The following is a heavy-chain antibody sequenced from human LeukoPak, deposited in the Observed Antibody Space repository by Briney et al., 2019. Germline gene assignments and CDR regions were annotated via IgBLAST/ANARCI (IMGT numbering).Heavy chain of an antibody. D-gene: IGHD6-13*01. J-gene: IGHJ4*02. CDR2: IYSSGTT. Sequence: SQTLSLTCTVSGGSITSYYWSWLRQPAGKGLEWIGRIYSSGTTNYNPSLKSRVTMSIDTTQFSLKLSSVTAADTAVYFCACGVAAAGWLYFDYWGQGSLVTVSS. CDR1: GGSITSYY. V-gene: IGHV4-4*07. CDR3: ACGVAAAGWLYFDY.